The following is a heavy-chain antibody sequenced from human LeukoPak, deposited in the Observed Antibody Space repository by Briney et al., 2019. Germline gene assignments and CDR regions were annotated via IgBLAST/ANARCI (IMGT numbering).Heavy chain of an antibody. CDR2: MNPNSGNT. Sequence: ASVKVSCKASGYTFTSYDINWVRQATGQGLEWMGWMNPNSGNTGYAQKFQGRVTITRNTSISTAYMELSSLRSEDTAVYYCALSYSSSYFDYWGQGTLVTVSS. V-gene: IGHV1-8*03. CDR1: GYTFTSYD. D-gene: IGHD6-6*01. J-gene: IGHJ4*02. CDR3: ALSYSSSYFDY.